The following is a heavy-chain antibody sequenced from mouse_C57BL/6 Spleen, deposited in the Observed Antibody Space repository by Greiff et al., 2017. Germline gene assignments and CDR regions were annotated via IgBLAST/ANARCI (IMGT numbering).Heavy chain of an antibody. CDR2: ISSGSSTI. J-gene: IGHJ2*01. D-gene: IGHD1-1*01. V-gene: IGHV5-17*01. Sequence: EVKLVESGGGLVKPGGSLKLSCAASGFTFSDYGMHWVRQAPEKGLEWVAYISSGSSTIYYADTVKGRFTISRDNAKNTLFLQMTSLRSEDTAMYYCARWYYGSSYGNFDYWGQGTTRTVSS. CDR1: GFTFSDYG. CDR3: ARWYYGSSYGNFDY.